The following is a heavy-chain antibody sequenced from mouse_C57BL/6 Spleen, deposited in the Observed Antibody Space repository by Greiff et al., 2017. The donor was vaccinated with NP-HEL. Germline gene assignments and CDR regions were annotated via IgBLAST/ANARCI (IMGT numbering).Heavy chain of an antibody. CDR3: ARGGVTVNFAY. D-gene: IGHD2-1*01. Sequence: QVQLQQPGAELVKPGASVKLSCTASGYTFTSYWMHWVKQRPGQGLEWIGMIHHNSGSTNYNEKFKSKATLTVDKSYSTAYMQLSSLTSEDSAVYDCARGGVTVNFAYWGQGTLVTVSA. V-gene: IGHV1-64*01. CDR1: GYTFTSYW. CDR2: IHHNSGST. J-gene: IGHJ3*01.